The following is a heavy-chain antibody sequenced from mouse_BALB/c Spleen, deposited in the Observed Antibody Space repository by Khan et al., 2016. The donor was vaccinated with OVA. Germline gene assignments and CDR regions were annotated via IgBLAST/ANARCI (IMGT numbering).Heavy chain of an antibody. CDR2: IDTHSGVP. CDR3: ARVGAALYRNDGGAMDY. V-gene: IGHV9-4*02. Sequence: QIQLVQSGPELKKPGETVRISCKASGYTFTTAGMQWVQQMPGKGLKWIGWIDTHSGVPKYAEDFKGRFAFSLETSASTVYLQITNLKNEDTATYFCARVGAALYRNDGGAMDYWGQGTSVTVSS. D-gene: IGHD2-12*01. CDR1: GYTFTTAG. J-gene: IGHJ4*01.